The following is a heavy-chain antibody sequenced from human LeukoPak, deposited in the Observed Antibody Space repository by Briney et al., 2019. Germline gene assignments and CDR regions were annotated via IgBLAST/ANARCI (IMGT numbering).Heavy chain of an antibody. CDR1: GFTFDDYA. CDR3: ARDRSYYGSGSYYNVARCPDY. V-gene: IGHV3-9*01. D-gene: IGHD3-10*01. CDR2: ISWNSGSI. J-gene: IGHJ4*02. Sequence: GGSLRLSCAASGFTFDDYAMHWVRQAPGKGLEWVSGISWNSGSIGYADSVKGRFTISRDNSKNTLYLQMNSLRAEDTAVYYCARDRSYYGSGSYYNVARCPDYWGQGTLVTVSS.